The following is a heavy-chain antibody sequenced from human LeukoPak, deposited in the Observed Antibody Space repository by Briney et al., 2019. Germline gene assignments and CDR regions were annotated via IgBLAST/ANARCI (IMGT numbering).Heavy chain of an antibody. J-gene: IGHJ3*02. CDR1: GYTFTNYG. Sequence: ASVKVFCKASGYTFTNYGISWVRQAPGQGLEWMGWISGYNGYTNYAQKFQGRVTMTTDTSTSTAYMELRSLRSDDTAVYYCARDGHRRYHYDSSGREDAFDIWGQGTMVTVSS. CDR2: ISGYNGYT. D-gene: IGHD3-22*01. CDR3: ARDGHRRYHYDSSGREDAFDI. V-gene: IGHV1-18*01.